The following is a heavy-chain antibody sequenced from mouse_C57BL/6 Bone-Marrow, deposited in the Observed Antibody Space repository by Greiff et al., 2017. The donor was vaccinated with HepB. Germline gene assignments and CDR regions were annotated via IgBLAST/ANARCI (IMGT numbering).Heavy chain of an antibody. CDR1: GFTFSSYA. V-gene: IGHV5-4*01. Sequence: EVHLVESGGGLVKPGGSLKLSYAASGFTFSSYAMSWVRQTPEKRLEWVATISDGGSYTYYPDNVKGRFTISRDNAKNNLYLQMSHLKSEDTAMYYCARDYYGSSYEDYWGQGTTLTVSS. CDR3: ARDYYGSSYEDY. J-gene: IGHJ2*01. D-gene: IGHD1-1*01. CDR2: ISDGGSYT.